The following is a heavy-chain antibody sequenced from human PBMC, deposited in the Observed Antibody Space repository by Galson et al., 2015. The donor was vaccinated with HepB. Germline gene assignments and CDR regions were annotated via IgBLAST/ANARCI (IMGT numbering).Heavy chain of an antibody. CDR3: ARGPDSSGYYYDPYGAFDI. J-gene: IGHJ3*02. D-gene: IGHD3-22*01. V-gene: IGHV3-30-3*01. CDR1: GFTFSSYA. Sequence: SLRLSCAASGFTFSSYAMHWVRQAPGKGLEWVAVISYDGSNKYYADSVKGRFIISRDNSKNTLYLQMNSLRAEDTAVYYCARGPDSSGYYYDPYGAFDIWGQGTMVTVSS. CDR2: ISYDGSNK.